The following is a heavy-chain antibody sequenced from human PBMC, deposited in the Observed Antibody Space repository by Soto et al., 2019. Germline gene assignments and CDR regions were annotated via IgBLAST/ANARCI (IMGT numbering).Heavy chain of an antibody. Sequence: QVQLQQWGAGLLKPSETLSLTCAVYGGSFSGYYWSWIRQPPGKGLEWIGEINHSGSTNYNPSLKSRVPISVDTSKNQFSLKLSSVTAADTAVYYCARGPLNGSGWYGYWGQGTLVTVSS. CDR2: INHSGST. CDR1: GGSFSGYY. J-gene: IGHJ4*02. V-gene: IGHV4-34*01. D-gene: IGHD6-19*01. CDR3: ARGPLNGSGWYGY.